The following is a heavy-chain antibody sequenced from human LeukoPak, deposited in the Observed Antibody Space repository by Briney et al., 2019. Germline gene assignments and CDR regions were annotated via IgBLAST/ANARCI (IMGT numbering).Heavy chain of an antibody. CDR1: GFTFNTYN. D-gene: IGHD6-13*01. CDR2: ISSSSSTI. Sequence: GGSLRLSCAASGFTFNTYNMIWLRQAPGKGLEWLSYISSSSSTILYADSVKGRFTISRDNAKNSVYLQMNSLRAGDTAVYYCARAAYSSTWYSRYFDLWGRGTLVTVSS. J-gene: IGHJ2*01. CDR3: ARAAYSSTWYSRYFDL. V-gene: IGHV3-48*01.